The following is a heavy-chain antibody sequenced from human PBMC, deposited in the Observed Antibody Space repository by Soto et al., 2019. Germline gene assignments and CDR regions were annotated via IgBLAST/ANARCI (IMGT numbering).Heavy chain of an antibody. D-gene: IGHD3-22*01. CDR3: AKGTYYYDSSGYYFDY. CDR2: ISYDGSNK. Sequence: SLRLSCAASGFTFSSYGMHWVRQAPGKGLEWVAVISYDGSNKYYADSVKGRFTISRDNSKNTLYLQMNSLRAEDTAVYYCAKGTYYYDSSGYYFDYWGQGTLVTVSS. J-gene: IGHJ4*02. CDR1: GFTFSSYG. V-gene: IGHV3-30*18.